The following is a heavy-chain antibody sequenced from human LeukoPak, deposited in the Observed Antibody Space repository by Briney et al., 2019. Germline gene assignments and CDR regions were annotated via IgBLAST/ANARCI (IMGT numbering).Heavy chain of an antibody. CDR3: AGGARRQQPLDY. CDR1: GFTFSSNW. D-gene: IGHD6-13*01. J-gene: IGHJ4*02. V-gene: IGHV3-7*04. Sequence: GGSLRLSCAASGFTFSSNWMSWVPQAAGKGLEWVANINRDGTTKLYVGSGTGRFTISRDNARNSLYLEMNSLRAEDTAVYYCAGGARRQQPLDYWGQGTLVTVSS. CDR2: INRDGTTK.